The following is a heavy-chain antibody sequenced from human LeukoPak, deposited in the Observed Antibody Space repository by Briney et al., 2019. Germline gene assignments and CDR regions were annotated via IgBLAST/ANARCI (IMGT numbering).Heavy chain of an antibody. CDR1: GFTFSSYA. V-gene: IGHV3-30*04. Sequence: GGSLRLSCAASGFTFSSYAMHWVRQAPGKGLEWVAVISYDGSNKYYADSVKGRFTISRDNSKNTLYLQMNSLRAEDTAVYYCARGGSSDHDAFDIWGQGTMVTVSS. D-gene: IGHD2-2*01. CDR3: ARGGSSDHDAFDI. J-gene: IGHJ3*02. CDR2: ISYDGSNK.